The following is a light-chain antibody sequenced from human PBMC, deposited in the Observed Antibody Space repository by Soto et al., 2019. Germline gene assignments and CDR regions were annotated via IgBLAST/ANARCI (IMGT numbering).Light chain of an antibody. Sequence: EIVMTQSPATLSVSPGGRATLSCRASQSISGTLAWYQQKPGQAPRLLIYGAFTRATGFPARFSGRGSGADFTLTISSLEPEDFAVYHCQQHNNWPPWTFGQGTKVDI. V-gene: IGKV3-15*01. J-gene: IGKJ1*01. CDR3: QQHNNWPPWT. CDR1: QSISGT. CDR2: GAF.